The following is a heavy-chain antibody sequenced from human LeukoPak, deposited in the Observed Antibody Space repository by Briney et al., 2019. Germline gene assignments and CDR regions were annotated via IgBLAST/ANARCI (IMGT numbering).Heavy chain of an antibody. CDR3: ARGSHYYDSSGYKDY. D-gene: IGHD3-22*01. J-gene: IGHJ4*02. V-gene: IGHV4-61*02. CDR1: GGSISSGSYY. CDR2: IYTSGST. Sequence: SETLSLTCTVSGGSISSGSYYSSWIRQPAGKGLEWIGRIYTSGSTNYNPSLKSRVTISVDTSKNQFSLKLSSVTAADTAVYYCARGSHYYDSSGYKDYWGQGTLVTVSS.